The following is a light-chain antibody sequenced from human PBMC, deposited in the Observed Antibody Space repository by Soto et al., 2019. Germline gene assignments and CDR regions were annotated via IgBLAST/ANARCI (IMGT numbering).Light chain of an antibody. J-gene: IGKJ2*01. CDR1: QSVRTF. CDR2: DAS. Sequence: EIVLTQSPATLSLSPGERATLSCRASQSVRTFLAWYQQKPGQAPRLLIYDASNRATGIPPRFGGSGSGTDFTLTISSLEPEDFAVYYCQQRSNWPRYTFGQGTKLEIK. CDR3: QQRSNWPRYT. V-gene: IGKV3-11*01.